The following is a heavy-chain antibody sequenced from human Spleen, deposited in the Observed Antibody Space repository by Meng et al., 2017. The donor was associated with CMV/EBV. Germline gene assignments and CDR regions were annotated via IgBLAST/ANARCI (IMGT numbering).Heavy chain of an antibody. J-gene: IGHJ3*02. CDR3: ARDRAYDLLTGYYYRDAFDI. CDR1: DGSISGGGYY. Sequence: SETLSLTCTVSDGSISGGGYYWSWIRQHPGKGLEWIAYIYHSGSTYYNPSLRSRLTISVDTSKNQFSLKLGSVTAADTAVYFCARDRAYDLLTGYYYRDAFDIWGQGTMVTVSS. CDR2: IYHSGST. D-gene: IGHD3-9*01. V-gene: IGHV4-31*03.